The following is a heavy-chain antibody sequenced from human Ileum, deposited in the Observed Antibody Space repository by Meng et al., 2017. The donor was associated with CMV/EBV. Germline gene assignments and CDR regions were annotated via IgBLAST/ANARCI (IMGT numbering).Heavy chain of an antibody. CDR2: INSDGSST. CDR3: AGGVGADNWFDP. CDR1: GFTFSSYW. V-gene: IGHV3-74*01. D-gene: IGHD1-26*01. J-gene: IGHJ5*02. Sequence: SCAASGFTFSSYWMHWVRQAPGKGLVWVSRINSDGSSTSYADSVKGRFTISRDNAKNTLYLQMNSLRAEDTAVYYCAGGVGADNWFDPWGQGTLVTVSS.